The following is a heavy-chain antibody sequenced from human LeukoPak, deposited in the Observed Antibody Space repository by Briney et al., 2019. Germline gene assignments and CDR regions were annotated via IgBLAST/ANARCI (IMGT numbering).Heavy chain of an antibody. CDR1: GASIITTNYY. V-gene: IGHV4-39*01. CDR3: AINVGQTWGTVTTDLWYFDH. CDR2: ISYSGNA. D-gene: IGHD4-11*01. Sequence: NPSETLSLTCTVSGASIITTNYYWGWIRQPPGKGLEWIGSISYSGNAYYNPSLRSRLSISMDASKNQFSLKVRSVTAPDTAVYCWAINVGQTWGTVTTDLWYFDHWGQGTLVPVSS. J-gene: IGHJ4*02.